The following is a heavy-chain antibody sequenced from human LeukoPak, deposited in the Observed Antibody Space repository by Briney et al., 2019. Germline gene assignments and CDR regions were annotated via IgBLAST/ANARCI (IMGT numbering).Heavy chain of an antibody. V-gene: IGHV3-48*03. D-gene: IGHD4-23*01. Sequence: PGGSLRLSCAASGFTFSSYEINWVRQAPGKGLEWISYISYSGSTIYYADSVKGRFTISRDDAKSSLYLQMNNLRAEDTAVYYCTVVPMAWGQGTLVTVSS. CDR3: TVVPMA. CDR1: GFTFSSYE. CDR2: ISYSGSTI. J-gene: IGHJ5*02.